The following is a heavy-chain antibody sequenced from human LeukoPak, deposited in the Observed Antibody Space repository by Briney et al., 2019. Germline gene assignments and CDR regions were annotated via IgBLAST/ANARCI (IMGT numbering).Heavy chain of an antibody. CDR1: GGSISSGGYY. Sequence: PSQTLSLTCSVSGGSISSGGYYWSWIRQHPGKGLEWIGYIYYRGSTYYNPSLKSRVTISVDTSKNQFSLKLSSVTAADTAVYYCARRAAGTAPNFDYWGQGTLVTVSS. D-gene: IGHD6-13*01. J-gene: IGHJ4*02. V-gene: IGHV4-31*03. CDR2: IYYRGST. CDR3: ARRAAGTAPNFDY.